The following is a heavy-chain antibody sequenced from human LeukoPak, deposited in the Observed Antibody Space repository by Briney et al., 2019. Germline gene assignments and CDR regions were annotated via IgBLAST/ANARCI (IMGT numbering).Heavy chain of an antibody. V-gene: IGHV3-72*01. J-gene: IGHJ4*02. CDR1: GFTFSDHF. D-gene: IGHD6-19*01. Sequence: PGGSLRLSCAVSGFTFSDHFLDWVRQAPGKGLGWVGRSRNKAKSYTTEYAASVKGRFTISRDDSKNSLYLQMNSLETEDTAVYYCVRVGSVSGSDYLDYWGQGTLVTVSS. CDR2: SRNKAKSYTT. CDR3: VRVGSVSGSDYLDY.